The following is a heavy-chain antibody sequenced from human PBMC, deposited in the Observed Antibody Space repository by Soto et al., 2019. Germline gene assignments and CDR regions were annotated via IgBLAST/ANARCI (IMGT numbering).Heavy chain of an antibody. D-gene: IGHD3-22*01. CDR2: INAGNGNT. J-gene: IGHJ4*02. CDR1: GYTFTSYA. V-gene: IGHV1-3*01. CDR3: ARVYYYDSSGYYYFDY. Sequence: ASVRVSCKASGYTFTSYAMHWVRQAPGQRLEWMGWINAGNGNTKYSQKFQGRVTITRDTSASTAYMELSSLRSEDTAVYYCARVYYYDSSGYYYFDYWGQGTLVTVSS.